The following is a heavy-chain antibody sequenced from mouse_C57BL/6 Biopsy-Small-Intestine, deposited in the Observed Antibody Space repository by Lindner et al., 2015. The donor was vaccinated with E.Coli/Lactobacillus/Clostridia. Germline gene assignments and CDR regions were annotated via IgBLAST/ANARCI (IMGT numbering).Heavy chain of an antibody. J-gene: IGHJ2*01. Sequence: QLQESGAELVKPGASVKISCKASGYSFTGYYMNWVKQSPEKSLEWIGEINPSTGGTTYNQKFKAKATLTVDKSSSTAYMQLKSLTSEDSAVYYCARKRALYDGYYFDYWGQGTTLTVSS. CDR2: INPSTGGT. D-gene: IGHD2-3*01. V-gene: IGHV1-42*01. CDR3: ARKRALYDGYYFDY. CDR1: GYSFTGYY.